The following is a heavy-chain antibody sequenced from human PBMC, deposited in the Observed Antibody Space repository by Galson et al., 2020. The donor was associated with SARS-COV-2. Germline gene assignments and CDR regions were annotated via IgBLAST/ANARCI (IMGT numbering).Heavy chain of an antibody. Sequence: ASVKVSCKASGYTFTGYGINWVRQAPGQGLEWMGWISGYNGRTNYAQKVQDRLTMTTDTSTSTAYMELRSLRSDDTAIYYCAKDFTGDRPCAMNVWGQGTTITVSS. J-gene: IGHJ6*02. CDR1: GYTFTGYG. CDR2: ISGYNGRT. CDR3: AKDFTGDRPCAMNV. D-gene: IGHD2-8*02. V-gene: IGHV1-18*04.